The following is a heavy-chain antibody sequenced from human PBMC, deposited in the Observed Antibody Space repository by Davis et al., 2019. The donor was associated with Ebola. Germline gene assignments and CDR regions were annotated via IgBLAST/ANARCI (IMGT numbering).Heavy chain of an antibody. D-gene: IGHD5-12*01. CDR3: TTQGNIVATGHDY. Sequence: PAGSLRLSCAASGLTFSGSSMHWVRQPSGKGLEWVGHIRTKANSYATAYGASVKGRFTISRDDSKNTAYLQMNSLKTEDTAVYYCTTQGNIVATGHDYWGQGTLVTVSS. CDR2: IRTKANSYAT. J-gene: IGHJ4*02. CDR1: GLTFSGSS. V-gene: IGHV3-73*01.